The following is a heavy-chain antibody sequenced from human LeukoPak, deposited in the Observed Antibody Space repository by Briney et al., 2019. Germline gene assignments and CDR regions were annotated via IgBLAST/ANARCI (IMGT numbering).Heavy chain of an antibody. J-gene: IGHJ4*02. CDR2: ISSSSSYI. CDR3: AREGQYSSSSGY. Sequence: GGSLRLSCAASGFTFSSYSMNWVRQAPGKGLEWVLSISSSSSYIYYADSVKGRFTISRDNAKNSLYLQMNSLRAEGTAVYYCAREGQYSSSSGYWGQGTLVTVSS. CDR1: GFTFSSYS. D-gene: IGHD6-13*01. V-gene: IGHV3-21*01.